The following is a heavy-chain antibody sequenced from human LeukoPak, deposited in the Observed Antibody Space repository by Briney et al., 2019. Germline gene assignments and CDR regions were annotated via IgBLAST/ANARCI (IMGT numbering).Heavy chain of an antibody. V-gene: IGHV3-23*01. J-gene: IGHJ4*02. CDR3: AKDRGRYYDSSGYYWGYYFDS. D-gene: IGHD3-22*01. CDR1: GFTFSNYA. Sequence: GGSLRLSCAASGFTFSNYAVNWVRQAPGKGLEWVSAISGSGGSTYYADSVKGRFTISRDNSKNTLYLQMSSLRAEDTAVYYCAKDRGRYYDSSGYYWGYYFDSWGQGILVTVS. CDR2: ISGSGGST.